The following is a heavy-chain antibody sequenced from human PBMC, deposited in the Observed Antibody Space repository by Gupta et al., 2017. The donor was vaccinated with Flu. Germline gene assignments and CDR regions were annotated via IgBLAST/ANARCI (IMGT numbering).Heavy chain of an antibody. D-gene: IGHD1-7*01. V-gene: IGHV4-31*03. Sequence: QVQLQESGPGLVKPSQTLSLTCTVSGGSISSGGYYWSWIRQHPGKGLEWIGYIYYSGSTYYNPSLKSRVTISVDTSKNQFSLKLSSVTAADTAVYYCARAEDNWNYVLGPLDYWGQGTLVTVSS. CDR3: ARAEDNWNYVLGPLDY. CDR1: GGSISSGGYY. CDR2: IYYSGST. J-gene: IGHJ4*02.